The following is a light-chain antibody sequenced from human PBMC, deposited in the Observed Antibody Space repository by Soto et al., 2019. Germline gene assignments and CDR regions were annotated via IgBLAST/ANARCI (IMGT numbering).Light chain of an antibody. Sequence: EILLTQSPGTLSLSPGERATLSCRASQSVSSYLAWYQQKPGQAPRLLIYGVSSRATGIPDRVRGSGSGTDFTLTISRLEPEDFAVYYCQQYVTSPLTFGGGTKVDIK. CDR2: GVS. V-gene: IGKV3-20*01. CDR3: QQYVTSPLT. CDR1: QSVSSY. J-gene: IGKJ4*01.